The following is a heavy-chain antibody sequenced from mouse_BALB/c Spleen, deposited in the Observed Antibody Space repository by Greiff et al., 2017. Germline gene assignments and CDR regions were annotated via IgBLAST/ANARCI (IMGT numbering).Heavy chain of an antibody. CDR2: IYPGDGDT. CDR3: ARGRDGYYDWFAY. Sequence: QVQLKQSGAELARPGASVKLSCKASGYTFTSYWMQWVKQRPGQGLEWIGAIYPGDGDTRYTQKFKVKATLTADKSSSTAYMQLSSLASEDSAVYYCARGRDGYYDWFAYWGQGTLVTVSA. D-gene: IGHD2-3*01. CDR1: GYTFTSYW. J-gene: IGHJ3*01. V-gene: IGHV1-87*01.